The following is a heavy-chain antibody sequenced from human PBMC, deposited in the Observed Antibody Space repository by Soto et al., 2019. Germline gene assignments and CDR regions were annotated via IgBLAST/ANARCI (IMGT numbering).Heavy chain of an antibody. CDR3: ARTGGEVAFNI. CDR1: GGSITSGDYY. D-gene: IGHD3-16*01. V-gene: IGHV4-30-4*01. J-gene: IGHJ3*02. CDR2: KYHSGSP. Sequence: QVQLRESGPGLVRPSQTLSLTCTVTGGSITSGDYYWSWIRQSPGKGLEWIGYKYHSGSPYYNPSLRSRVTKSVDPSREQFSLSLTSVTAADTAVYYCARTGGEVAFNIWGQGTRVTVSS.